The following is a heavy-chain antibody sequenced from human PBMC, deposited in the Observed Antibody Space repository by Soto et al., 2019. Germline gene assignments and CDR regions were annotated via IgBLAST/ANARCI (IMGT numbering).Heavy chain of an antibody. CDR3: ARGYCSGGNCYSGMDV. D-gene: IGHD2-15*01. J-gene: IGHJ6*02. V-gene: IGHV1-69*13. CDR2: IIPISGTT. Sequence: ASVKVSCKASGGTFSTHAIIWVRQAPGHGLEWMGGIIPISGTTYYTQKFQGRVTITADEPTSTAFMELSSLKSEDTAVFYCARGYCSGGNCYSGMDVWGQGTMVTVSS. CDR1: GGTFSTHA.